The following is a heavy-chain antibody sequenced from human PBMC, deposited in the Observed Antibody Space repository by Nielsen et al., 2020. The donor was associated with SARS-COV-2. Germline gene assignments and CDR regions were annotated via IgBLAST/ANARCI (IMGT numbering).Heavy chain of an antibody. Sequence: GSLRLSCAVYGGSFSGYYWCWIRQPPGKGLEWIGEINHSGSTNYNPSLKSRVTISVDTSKNQFSLKLSSVTAADTAVYYCARLFYYDSSGYDPFDYWGQGTLVTVSS. CDR1: GGSFSGYY. V-gene: IGHV4-34*01. CDR2: INHSGST. D-gene: IGHD3-22*01. CDR3: ARLFYYDSSGYDPFDY. J-gene: IGHJ4*02.